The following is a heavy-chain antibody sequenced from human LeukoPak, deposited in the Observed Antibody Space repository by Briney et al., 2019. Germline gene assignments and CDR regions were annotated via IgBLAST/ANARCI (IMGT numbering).Heavy chain of an antibody. CDR2: ISSSSSYI. CDR1: GFTFSSYS. V-gene: IGHV3-21*04. Sequence: GGSLRLSCAASGFTFSSYSMNWVRQAPGKGLEWVSSISSSSSYIYYADSVKGRFTISRDNAKNSLYLQMNSLRAEDTAVYYCARGGVSIAARWFDPWGQGTLVTVSS. CDR3: ARGGVSIAARWFDP. D-gene: IGHD6-6*01. J-gene: IGHJ5*02.